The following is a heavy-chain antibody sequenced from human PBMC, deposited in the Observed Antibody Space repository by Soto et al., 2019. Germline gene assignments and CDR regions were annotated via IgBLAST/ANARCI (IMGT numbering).Heavy chain of an antibody. CDR1: GGTFRSYT. CDR3: ARYDGSGSPMPFDY. Sequence: HVQLVHSVAEVKKPGSSVKVSCKASGGTFRSYTISWVRHAPGQGLEWMGRIIPILGIANYAQKFQGRVTITADQSTSTAYMELSSLRSEDTAVYYCARYDGSGSPMPFDYWGQGPLVTVSS. J-gene: IGHJ4*02. V-gene: IGHV1-69*02. D-gene: IGHD3-10*01. CDR2: IIPILGIA.